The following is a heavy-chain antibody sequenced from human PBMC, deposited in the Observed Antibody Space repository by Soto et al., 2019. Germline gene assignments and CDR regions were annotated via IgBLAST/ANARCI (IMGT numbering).Heavy chain of an antibody. CDR1: GGSISSGGYY. D-gene: IGHD3-10*01. V-gene: IGHV4-31*03. Sequence: QVQLQESGPGLVKASQTLSLTCNVSGGSISSGGYYWTWIRQHPGKGLEWIGNIHHSGSTFYNPSLKSRVSISVDPSKNQFPLKLSSVTAADTAVYFCVRGVLSWGQGTLVTVSS. CDR2: IHHSGST. CDR3: VRGVLS. J-gene: IGHJ1*01.